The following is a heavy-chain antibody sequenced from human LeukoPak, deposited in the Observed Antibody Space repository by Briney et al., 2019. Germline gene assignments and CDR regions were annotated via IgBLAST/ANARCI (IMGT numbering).Heavy chain of an antibody. CDR2: ISGSGGST. J-gene: IGHJ4*02. D-gene: IGHD3-9*01. CDR3: AKQAYYDILTGYYTPYYFDY. Sequence: GGSLRLSCAASGFTFSSYAMSWVRQAPGKGLEWVSAISGSGGSTYYADSVKGRFTISRDNSKNTLYLQMNSLRAEDKAVYYCAKQAYYDILTGYYTPYYFDYWGQGTLVTVSS. V-gene: IGHV3-23*01. CDR1: GFTFSSYA.